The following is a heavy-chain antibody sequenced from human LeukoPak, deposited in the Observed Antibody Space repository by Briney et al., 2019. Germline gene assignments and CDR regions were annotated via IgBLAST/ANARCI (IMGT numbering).Heavy chain of an antibody. CDR1: GYSISSGYY. J-gene: IGHJ3*02. V-gene: IGHV4-38-2*02. D-gene: IGHD3-22*01. CDR3: ARDRRGGYYDSSGPLAFDI. CDR2: IYHSGST. Sequence: SETRSLTCPVSGYSISSGYYWGWIRQPPGKGLEGIGSIYHSGSTYYNPSLKSRVDISVDTSKNQFSLKLSSVTAADTAVYYCARDRRGGYYDSSGPLAFDIWGQGTMVTVSS.